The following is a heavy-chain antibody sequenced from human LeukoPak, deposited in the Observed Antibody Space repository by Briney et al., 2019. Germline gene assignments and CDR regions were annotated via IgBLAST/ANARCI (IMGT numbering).Heavy chain of an antibody. Sequence: PSETLSLTCTVSGGSINTNYWTWIRQPAGKGLEWIGRIYISGSTNYNPSLKSRVTISVDTSKNQFSLKLSSVTAADTAVYYCARLGPGYSGYERSRPLDYWGQGTLVTVSS. J-gene: IGHJ4*02. V-gene: IGHV4-4*07. CDR1: GGSINTNY. D-gene: IGHD5-12*01. CDR2: IYISGST. CDR3: ARLGPGYSGYERSRPLDY.